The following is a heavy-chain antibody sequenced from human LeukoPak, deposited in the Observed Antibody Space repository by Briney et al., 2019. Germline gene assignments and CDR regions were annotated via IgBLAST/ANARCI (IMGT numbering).Heavy chain of an antibody. J-gene: IGHJ4*02. D-gene: IGHD3-22*01. CDR2: ILSKSEGGTS. CDR3: TTESYDR. V-gene: IGHV3-15*01. CDR1: GFPFSNAW. Sequence: GGSLRLSCAASGFPFSNAWMSWVRQAPAKGLEWVGRILSKSEGGTSDYSSPVKGKFTSSRDDSKKTLYLQMDSLKTEDTAIYYCTTESYDRWGQGTLVTVSS.